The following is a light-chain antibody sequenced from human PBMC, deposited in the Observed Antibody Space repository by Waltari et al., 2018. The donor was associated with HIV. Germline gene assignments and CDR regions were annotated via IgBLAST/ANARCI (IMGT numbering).Light chain of an antibody. V-gene: IGKV3-20*01. J-gene: IGKJ1*01. CDR1: QSVSSSY. CDR2: AAS. Sequence: EIVLTQSPGTLSLFPGERATLSCRASQSVSSSYLAWYQQKPGQAPRLLIYAASSRATGIPDRFSGSGSVTDFTLTISRLEPGDIAVYYCQQYGSSPRTFGQGTKVEVK. CDR3: QQYGSSPRT.